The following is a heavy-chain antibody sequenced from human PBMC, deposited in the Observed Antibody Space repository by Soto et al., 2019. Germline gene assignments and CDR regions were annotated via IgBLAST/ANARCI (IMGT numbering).Heavy chain of an antibody. Sequence: ASVKVSCKASGYTFTGYYMHWVRQAPGQGLEWMGWINPNSGGTNYAQKFQGWVTMTRDTSISTAYMELSRLRSDDTAVYYCARTQYYYDSSGYSGFDYWGQGTLVTAS. J-gene: IGHJ4*02. V-gene: IGHV1-2*04. CDR3: ARTQYYYDSSGYSGFDY. D-gene: IGHD3-22*01. CDR2: INPNSGGT. CDR1: GYTFTGYY.